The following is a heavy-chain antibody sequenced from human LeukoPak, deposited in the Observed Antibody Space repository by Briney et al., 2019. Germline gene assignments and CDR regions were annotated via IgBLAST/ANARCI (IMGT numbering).Heavy chain of an antibody. D-gene: IGHD3-22*01. CDR2: ISSNGGTT. Sequence: GGSLRLSCSASGFTFSNHAMHWVHQAPGKGLEFVAAISSNGGTTYHADSVEGRFAISRDNSKNTLFLQMTFLRIEDTAVYYCVRDPAAYYYDSTFDYWGQGTLVTVSA. CDR1: GFTFSNHA. J-gene: IGHJ4*02. CDR3: VRDPAAYYYDSTFDY. V-gene: IGHV3-64D*09.